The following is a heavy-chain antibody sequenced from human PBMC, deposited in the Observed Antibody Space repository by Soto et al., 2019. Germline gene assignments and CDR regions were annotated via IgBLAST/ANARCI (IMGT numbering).Heavy chain of an antibody. J-gene: IGHJ4*02. V-gene: IGHV2-5*01. D-gene: IGHD2-15*01. CDR1: GFSLRTGGVG. CDR3: AHSLSQGTTNHHGRSGLDY. Sequence: SGPTLVNPTQTLTLTCTFSGFSLRTGGVGVGWIRQPPGKALEWLALIYWNDDKRYSPSLKSRLTITKDTSKNQVVLTMTNMEPLDTATYYCAHSLSQGTTNHHGRSGLDYWGQGTLDTVSS. CDR2: IYWNDDK.